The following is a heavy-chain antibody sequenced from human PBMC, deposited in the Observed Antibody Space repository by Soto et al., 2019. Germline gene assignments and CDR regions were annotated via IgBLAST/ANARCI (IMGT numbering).Heavy chain of an antibody. CDR1: GYTFTSYD. D-gene: IGHD6-19*01. V-gene: IGHV1-8*01. CDR3: ARGRIIVAGGFDP. Sequence: QVQLVQSEAEVKKPGASVKVSCKASGYTFTSYDIIWVRQATGQGLEWMGWMNPSTGNTDSAEKFQGRLTMTRNTSISTVYMELSSQSFEDTAVYYCARGRIIVAGGFDPWGQGTLVTVSS. CDR2: MNPSTGNT. J-gene: IGHJ5*02.